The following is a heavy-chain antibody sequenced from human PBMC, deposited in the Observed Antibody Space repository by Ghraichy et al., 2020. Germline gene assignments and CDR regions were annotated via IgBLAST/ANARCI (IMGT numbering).Heavy chain of an antibody. J-gene: IGHJ6*02. D-gene: IGHD2-21*02. CDR3: ARDPGRGDSVMDA. Sequence: GGSLRLSCSGSGFNFMMYSLNWVRQAPGKGLECVSSISDGATYIDYADSVKGRFTVSRDNAKNSLYLQMNSLRPEDTGVYYCARDPGRGDSVMDAWGQGTTVTVSS. CDR2: ISDGATYI. CDR1: GFNFMMYS. V-gene: IGHV3-21*01.